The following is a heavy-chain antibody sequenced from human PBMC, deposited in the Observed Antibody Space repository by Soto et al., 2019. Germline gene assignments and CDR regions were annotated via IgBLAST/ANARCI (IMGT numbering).Heavy chain of an antibody. J-gene: IGHJ1*01. V-gene: IGHV4-59*01. Sequence: PAGPLSHTCTVSGGSISSYYWSWIRQPPGKGLEWIGYIYYSGSTNYNPSLKSRVTISVDTSKNQSSLTLTSVTPADTAVYYGATYSGSPEYFHHWGQGTLVTVSS. CDR1: GGSISSYY. CDR3: ATYSGSPEYFHH. CDR2: IYYSGST. D-gene: IGHD6-6*01.